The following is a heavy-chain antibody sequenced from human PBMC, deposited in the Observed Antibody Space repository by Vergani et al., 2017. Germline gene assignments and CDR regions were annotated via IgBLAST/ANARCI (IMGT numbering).Heavy chain of an antibody. V-gene: IGHV4-30-4*01. J-gene: IGHJ5*02. CDR2: IYYTGST. D-gene: IGHD3-10*01. Sequence: QVQLQESGPGLVKPSQTLSLTCTVPGGSISSGDYYWSWIRQPPGKGLEWIGYIYYTGSTYYNPSLKCRVTISVDTSKNKFSVKRSSVTAADTAVYYCARDLGVTRVRGDLRNWFDPWGQGTLVTVSS. CDR3: ARDLGVTRVRGDLRNWFDP. CDR1: GGSISSGDYY.